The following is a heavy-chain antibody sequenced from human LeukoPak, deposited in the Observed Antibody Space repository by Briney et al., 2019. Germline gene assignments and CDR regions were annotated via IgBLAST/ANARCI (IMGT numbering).Heavy chain of an antibody. Sequence: ASETLSLTCTVSGGSISSGDYYWSWIRQPAGKGLEWIGRIYTSGSTNYNPSLKSRVTMSVDTSKNQFSLKLSSVTAADTAVYYCARDRGILWFGDDWGQGTLVTVSS. CDR2: IYTSGST. V-gene: IGHV4-61*02. D-gene: IGHD3-10*01. CDR3: ARDRGILWFGDD. J-gene: IGHJ4*02. CDR1: GGSISSGDYY.